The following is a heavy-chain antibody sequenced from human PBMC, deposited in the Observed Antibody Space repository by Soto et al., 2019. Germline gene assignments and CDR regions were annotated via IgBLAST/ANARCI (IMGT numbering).Heavy chain of an antibody. CDR3: AGESRGVYYFDY. CDR1: GGSISSYY. Sequence: QVQLQESGPGLVKPSETLSLTCTVSGGSISSYYWSWIRQPPGKGLEWIGYIYYSGSTNYNPSLKSRVTITVDTSKIQFSLKLSSVTAADTAVYYCAGESRGVYYFDYGGQGTQVTVSS. J-gene: IGHJ4*02. CDR2: IYYSGST. V-gene: IGHV4-59*01. D-gene: IGHD6-13*01.